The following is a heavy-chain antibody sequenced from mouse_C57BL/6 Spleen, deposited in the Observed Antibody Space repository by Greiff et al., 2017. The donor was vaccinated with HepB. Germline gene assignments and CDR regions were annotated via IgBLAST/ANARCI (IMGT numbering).Heavy chain of an antibody. J-gene: IGHJ2*01. D-gene: IGHD1-3*01. CDR2: IYPGSGNT. CDR1: GYSFTSYY. Sequence: VKLMESGPELVKPGASVKISCKASGYSFTSYYIHWVKQRPGQGLEWIGWIYPGSGNTKYNEKFKGKATLTADTSSSTAYMQLSSLTSEDSAVYYCARYNYDYFDYWGQGTTLTVSS. CDR3: ARYNYDYFDY. V-gene: IGHV1-66*01.